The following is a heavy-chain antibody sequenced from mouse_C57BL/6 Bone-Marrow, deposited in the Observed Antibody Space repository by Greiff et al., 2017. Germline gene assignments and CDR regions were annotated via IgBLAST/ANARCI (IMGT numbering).Heavy chain of an antibody. Sequence: QVQLQQSGAELVKPGASVKLSCKASGYTFTSYWMHWVKQRPGQGLEWIGMIHPNSGSTNYNEKFKSKATLTVDKSSSTAYMQLSSLTSEDSAVYYWARRDYYGSLWYFDVWGTGTTVTVSS. CDR1: GYTFTSYW. V-gene: IGHV1-64*01. D-gene: IGHD1-1*01. J-gene: IGHJ1*03. CDR2: IHPNSGST. CDR3: ARRDYYGSLWYFDV.